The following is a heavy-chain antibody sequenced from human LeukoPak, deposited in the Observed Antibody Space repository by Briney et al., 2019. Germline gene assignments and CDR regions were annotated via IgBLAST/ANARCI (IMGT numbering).Heavy chain of an antibody. J-gene: IGHJ4*02. CDR2: ISGSGGST. CDR1: GFTFSSYA. Sequence: TGGSLRLSCAASGFTFSSYAMSWVRQAPGKGLEWVSAISGSGGSTYYADSVKGRFTISRDNAKNSLYLQMNSLRAEDTALYYCAKDMTAHIYCSGGSCYFDYWGQGTLVTVSS. CDR3: AKDMTAHIYCSGGSCYFDY. V-gene: IGHV3-23*01. D-gene: IGHD2-15*01.